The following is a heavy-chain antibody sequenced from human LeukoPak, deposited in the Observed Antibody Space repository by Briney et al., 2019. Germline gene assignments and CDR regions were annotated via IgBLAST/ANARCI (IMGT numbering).Heavy chain of an antibody. V-gene: IGHV4-4*07. CDR2: IYSSGTT. CDR1: GGSISNYY. J-gene: IGHJ4*02. CDR3: ASGSSGYGP. D-gene: IGHD5-12*01. Sequence: SETLSLTCTVSGGSISNYYWSWIRQPAGKGLEWIGRIYSSGTTIYNPSLKSRVTMSVDTSKTQFSLKLSSVTAADTAVYFCASGSSGYGPWGQGTLVTVSS.